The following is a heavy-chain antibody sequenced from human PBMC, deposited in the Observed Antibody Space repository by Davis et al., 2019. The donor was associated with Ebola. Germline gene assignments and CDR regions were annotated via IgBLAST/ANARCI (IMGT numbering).Heavy chain of an antibody. J-gene: IGHJ6*02. V-gene: IGHV4-39*01. CDR3: ASGDTLYDYFVMDV. D-gene: IGHD3-16*01. CDR2: IYYSGTT. Sequence: MPSETLSLTCTVSGASISSSDYYWGWIRQPPGKGLEWIGSIYYSGTTYYNPSLKSRVSISVDTSKNQFSLKLTSVTAADTAVYFCASGDTLYDYFVMDVWGQGTTVTVSS. CDR1: GASISSSDYY.